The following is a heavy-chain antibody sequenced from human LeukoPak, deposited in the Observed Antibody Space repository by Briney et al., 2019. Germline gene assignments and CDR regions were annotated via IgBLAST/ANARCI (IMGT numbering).Heavy chain of an antibody. Sequence: ASVKVSCKASGYTFTAYYIHWVRQAPGQGLEWMGWIKPNSGGTNYAQKFQGRVTMTRDTSISTAYMELSRLTSDDTAVYFCARDLGRDGSGWYPYHDYWGQGTLVIVSS. CDR1: GYTFTAYY. J-gene: IGHJ4*02. D-gene: IGHD6-19*01. CDR3: ARDLGRDGSGWYPYHDY. CDR2: IKPNSGGT. V-gene: IGHV1-2*02.